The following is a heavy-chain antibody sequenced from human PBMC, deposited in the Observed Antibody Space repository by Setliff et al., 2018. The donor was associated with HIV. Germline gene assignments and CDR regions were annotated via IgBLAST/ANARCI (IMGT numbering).Heavy chain of an antibody. Sequence: PSETLSLTCTVSGGSISSYYWSWIRQPPGKGLEWIGYIYSSGSTNFNPSLKSRVTLSIDTSKNQFSLNLTSMTAADTAVYFCVRHGYYYDFIDIWGQGTVVTVS. CDR3: VRHGYYYDFIDI. CDR1: GGSISSYY. D-gene: IGHD3-22*01. J-gene: IGHJ3*02. V-gene: IGHV4-4*09. CDR2: IYSSGST.